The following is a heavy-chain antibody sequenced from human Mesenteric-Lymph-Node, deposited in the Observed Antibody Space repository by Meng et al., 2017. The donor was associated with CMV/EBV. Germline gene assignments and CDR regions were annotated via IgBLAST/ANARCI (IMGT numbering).Heavy chain of an antibody. CDR3: AKASLSIFGVVTQMRGLVGVDY. J-gene: IGHJ4*02. V-gene: IGHV3-30*04. CDR2: TSSDGSNE. D-gene: IGHD3-3*01. Sequence: GGSLRLSCVASGFTFSDHPMHWVRQAPGKGLEWVTVTSSDGSNEYYADSVKGRFTISRDNSKNTLYLQMNSLRAEDTAVYYCAKASLSIFGVVTQMRGLVGVDYWGQGTLVTVSS. CDR1: GFTFSDHP.